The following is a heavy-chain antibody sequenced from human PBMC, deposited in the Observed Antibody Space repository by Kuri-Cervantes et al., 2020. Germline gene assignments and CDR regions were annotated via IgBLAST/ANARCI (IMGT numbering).Heavy chain of an antibody. CDR3: ARVRSGTSRRGGYFDY. CDR2: ISSSSSTI. J-gene: IGHJ4*02. D-gene: IGHD2-2*01. V-gene: IGHV3-48*02. CDR1: GFTFSSYG. Sequence: GESLKISCAASGFTFSSYGMHWVRQAPGKGLEWVSYISSSSSTIYYADSVKGRFTISRDNAKNSLYLQMNSLRDEDTAVYYCARVRSGTSRRGGYFDYWGQGTPVTVSS.